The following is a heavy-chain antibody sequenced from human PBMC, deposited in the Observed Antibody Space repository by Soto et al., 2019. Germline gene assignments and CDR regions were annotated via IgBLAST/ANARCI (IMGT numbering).Heavy chain of an antibody. V-gene: IGHV1-3*05. J-gene: IGHJ4*02. D-gene: IGHD6-19*01. CDR1: GYTFTSYA. CDR3: ERVSGWYVLDY. CDR2: INAGNGNT. Sequence: QVQLVQSGAEEKKPGASVKVSCKASGYTFTSYAMHWVRQAPGQRLEWMGWINAGNGNTKYSQKFQGRVTITRDTSASTDYMELRSLRSEDTAVYYCERVSGWYVLDYWGQGTLVTVSS.